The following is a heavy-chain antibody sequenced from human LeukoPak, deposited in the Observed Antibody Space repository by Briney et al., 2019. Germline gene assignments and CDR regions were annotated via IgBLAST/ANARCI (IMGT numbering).Heavy chain of an antibody. CDR3: AKKVADTAMVGHMDV. Sequence: PGGSLRLSCAASGLTFRSFGMHWVRQAPGKGLEWVATISHDGSNQYYADSVKGRFTISRDNSQNTLYLQMNGLRAEDTAVYYCAKKVADTAMVGHMDVWGQGTTVTVYS. J-gene: IGHJ6*02. D-gene: IGHD5-18*01. CDR1: GLTFRSFG. V-gene: IGHV3-30*18. CDR2: ISHDGSNQ.